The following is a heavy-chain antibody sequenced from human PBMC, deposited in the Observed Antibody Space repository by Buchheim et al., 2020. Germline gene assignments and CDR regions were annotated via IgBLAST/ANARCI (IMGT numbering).Heavy chain of an antibody. V-gene: IGHV1-69*06. Sequence: QVQLVQSGAEVKKPGSSVRVSCQTSGGTFSNYAITWVRLAPGRGLEWMGRVITMFGTPTYQQKFHDRLSLTADKSTRTAYMELSNLRSDDSAIYYCAIVYASGSLPAFDYWGQGT. CDR3: AIVYASGSLPAFDY. CDR1: GGTFSNYA. D-gene: IGHD3-10*01. J-gene: IGHJ4*02. CDR2: VITMFGTP.